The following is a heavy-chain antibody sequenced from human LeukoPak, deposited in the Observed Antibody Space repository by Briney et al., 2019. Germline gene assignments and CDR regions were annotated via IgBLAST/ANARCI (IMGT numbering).Heavy chain of an antibody. V-gene: IGHV3-21*01. D-gene: IGHD2-21*02. Sequence: KPGGSLRLSCVGSGFSFSSYSMNWVRQAPGRGLEWVSSISSSSNYIYNADSVKGRFTISRDNAESTLFLQMNSLGAEDTAVYYCARGGDFGYCGPVTSLDFWGQGTLVTVSS. CDR2: ISSSSNYI. J-gene: IGHJ4*02. CDR1: GFSFSSYS. CDR3: ARGGDFGYCGPVTSLDF.